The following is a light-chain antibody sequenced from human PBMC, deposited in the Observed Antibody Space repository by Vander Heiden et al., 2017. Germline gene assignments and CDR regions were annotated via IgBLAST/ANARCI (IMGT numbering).Light chain of an antibody. CDR2: DVT. V-gene: IGLV2-14*03. CDR3: SSYTSTSSYWV. CDR1: SSDVGGYNY. Sequence: QSALTQPASVSGSPGPSITISCTGTSSDVGGYNYVSWYQQHPGKAPKLMIYDVTNRPSGVSNRFSGSKSGNTASLTISGLQAEDEADYYCSSYTSTSSYWVFGGGTKLTVL. J-gene: IGLJ3*02.